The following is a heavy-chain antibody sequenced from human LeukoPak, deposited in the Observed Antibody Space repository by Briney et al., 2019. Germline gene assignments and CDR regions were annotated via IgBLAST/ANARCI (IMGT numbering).Heavy chain of an antibody. CDR1: GFSFSSYA. CDR3: ATTTRGFRDLSRPFYFDY. D-gene: IGHD3-16*02. J-gene: IGHJ4*02. Sequence: GGSLRLSCAASGFSFSSYAMSWVRQAPGKGLEWVSVISGSGSVTYYVDSVKGRFTISRDNSKNTLCLQMNSLRADDMAIYYCATTTRGFRDLSRPFYFDYWGQGSLVTVSS. CDR2: ISGSGSVT. V-gene: IGHV3-23*01.